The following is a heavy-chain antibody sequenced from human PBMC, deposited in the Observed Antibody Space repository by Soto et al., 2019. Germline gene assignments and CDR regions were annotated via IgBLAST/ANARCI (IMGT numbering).Heavy chain of an antibody. J-gene: IGHJ4*02. CDR2: IYYSGST. Sequence: SETLSLTCTVSGGSISGYYWSWIRQHPGKGLEWIGYIYYSGSTYYNPSLKSRVTISVDTSKNQFSLKLSSVTAADTAVYYCARGRTSSPTPGDYWGQGTLVTVSS. D-gene: IGHD2-2*01. CDR3: ARGRTSSPTPGDY. V-gene: IGHV4-31*03. CDR1: GGSISGYY.